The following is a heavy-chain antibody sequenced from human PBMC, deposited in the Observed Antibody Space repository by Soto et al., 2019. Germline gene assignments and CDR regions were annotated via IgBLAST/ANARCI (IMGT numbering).Heavy chain of an antibody. CDR3: ATGPGSGYVSSAPLYYYGMDV. Sequence: GASVKVSCKVSGYTLTELSMHWVRQAPGKGLEWMGGFDPEDGETIYAQKFQGRVTMTEDTSTDAAYMELSSLRSEDTAVYYCATGPGSGYVSSAPLYYYGMDVWGQGTTVTVSS. D-gene: IGHD5-12*01. J-gene: IGHJ6*02. CDR2: FDPEDGET. CDR1: GYTLTELS. V-gene: IGHV1-24*01.